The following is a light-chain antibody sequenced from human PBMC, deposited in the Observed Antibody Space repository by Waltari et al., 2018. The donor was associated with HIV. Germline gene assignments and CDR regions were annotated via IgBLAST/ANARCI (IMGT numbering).Light chain of an antibody. J-gene: IGLJ3*02. CDR2: EVI. V-gene: IGLV2-14*01. CDR3: TSYTSGSTLVM. CDR1: NSDVGGYNS. Sequence: QSALTQPASVSGSPGQSITISCTGINSDVGGYNSVSWYQHHPGKAPKLLISEVINRPPGVSNRFSASKSWNTASLTISGLQPEDEADYYCTSYTSGSTLVMFGGGTKLTVL.